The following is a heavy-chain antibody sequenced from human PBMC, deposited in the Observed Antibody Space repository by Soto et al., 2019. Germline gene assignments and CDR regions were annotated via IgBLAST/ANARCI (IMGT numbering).Heavy chain of an antibody. Sequence: SETLSLTCNISGGSISTYYWTWIRQSPGKGLEWIGYVSYLGNTNYNPSLKSRVTISVDTSKNQFSLKLSSVTAADTAVYYCARDYCSSTSCPRRGNWFDPWGQGTLVTVSS. V-gene: IGHV4-59*12. CDR3: ARDYCSSTSCPRRGNWFDP. CDR1: GGSISTYY. D-gene: IGHD2-2*01. J-gene: IGHJ5*02. CDR2: VSYLGNT.